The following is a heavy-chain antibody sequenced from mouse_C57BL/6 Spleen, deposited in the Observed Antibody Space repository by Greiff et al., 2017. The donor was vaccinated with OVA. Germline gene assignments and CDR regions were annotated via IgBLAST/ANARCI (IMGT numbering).Heavy chain of an antibody. V-gene: IGHV1-55*01. CDR2: IYPGSGST. Sequence: VQLQQSGAELVKPGASVKMSCKASGYTFTSYWITWVKQRPGQGLEWIGDIYPGSGSTNYNEKFKSKATLTVDTSSSTAYMQLSSLTSEDSAVYYCARSPNWDKAMDYWGQGTSVTVSS. CDR1: GYTFTSYW. J-gene: IGHJ4*01. D-gene: IGHD4-1*01. CDR3: ARSPNWDKAMDY.